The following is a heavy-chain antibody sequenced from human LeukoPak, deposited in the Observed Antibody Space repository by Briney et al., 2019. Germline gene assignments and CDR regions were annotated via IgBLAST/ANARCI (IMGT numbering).Heavy chain of an antibody. D-gene: IGHD4-17*01. J-gene: IGHJ4*02. CDR1: GYIFSNYG. V-gene: IGHV1-69*06. CDR2: IIPIFGTA. CDR3: ASGGDYGDYVFDY. Sequence: SVKVSCKASGYIFSNYGISWVRQAPGQGLEWMGGIIPIFGTANYAQKFQGRVTITADKSTSTAYMELSSLRSEDTAVYYCASGGDYGDYVFDYWGQGTLVTVSS.